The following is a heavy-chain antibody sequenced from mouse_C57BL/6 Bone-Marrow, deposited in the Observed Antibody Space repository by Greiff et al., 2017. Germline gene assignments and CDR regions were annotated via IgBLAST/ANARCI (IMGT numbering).Heavy chain of an antibody. CDR2: ISNGGGST. J-gene: IGHJ4*01. Sequence: EVQRVESGGGLVQPGGSLKLSCAASGFTFSDYYMYWVRQTPEKRLEWVAYISNGGGSTYYPDTVKGRFTISRDNAKNTLYLQMSRLKSEDTAMYYCARLRWLLLYYAMDYWGQGTSVTVSS. CDR3: ARLRWLLLYYAMDY. V-gene: IGHV5-12*01. D-gene: IGHD2-3*01. CDR1: GFTFSDYY.